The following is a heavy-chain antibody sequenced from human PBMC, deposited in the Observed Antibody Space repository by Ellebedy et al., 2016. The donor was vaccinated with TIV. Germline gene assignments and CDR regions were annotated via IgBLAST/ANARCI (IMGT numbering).Heavy chain of an antibody. V-gene: IGHV3-21*01. Sequence: GESLKISCAASGFTFSSYGMNWVRQAPGKGLEWVSSISSSSSYIYYADSVKGRFTISRDNAKNSLYLQMNSLRAEDTAVYYCARILVNYYDDSGYPGDYWGQGTLVTVSS. J-gene: IGHJ4*02. D-gene: IGHD3-22*01. CDR1: GFTFSSYG. CDR3: ARILVNYYDDSGYPGDY. CDR2: ISSSSSYI.